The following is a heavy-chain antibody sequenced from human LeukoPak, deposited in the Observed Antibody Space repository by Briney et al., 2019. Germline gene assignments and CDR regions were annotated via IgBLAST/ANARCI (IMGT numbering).Heavy chain of an antibody. CDR3: ARGGSSHFAS. CDR2: IKEDGSEN. Sequence: SGGSLRLSCAASGFTFSSYWMSWVRQAPGKGLEWVANIKEDGSENYYVDSVKGRYTISRDNAKNSLYLQMNSLRAEDTAVYYCARGGSSHFASWGQGTLVTVSS. CDR1: GFTFSSYW. V-gene: IGHV3-7*01. J-gene: IGHJ5*02. D-gene: IGHD1-26*01.